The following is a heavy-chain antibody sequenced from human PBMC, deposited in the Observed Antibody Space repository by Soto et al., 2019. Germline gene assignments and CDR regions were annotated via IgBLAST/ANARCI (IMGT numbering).Heavy chain of an antibody. D-gene: IGHD5-12*01. CDR3: AKARHDGMATIMDY. Sequence: EVQLLESGGGSVQPGGSLRLSCAASGFTFSSYAMSWVRQAPGKGLEWVSAISGSGGSTYYADSVKGRFTISRDNSKNTLYLQMNSLRAEDTAVYYCAKARHDGMATIMDYWGQGTLVTVSS. V-gene: IGHV3-23*01. J-gene: IGHJ4*02. CDR1: GFTFSSYA. CDR2: ISGSGGST.